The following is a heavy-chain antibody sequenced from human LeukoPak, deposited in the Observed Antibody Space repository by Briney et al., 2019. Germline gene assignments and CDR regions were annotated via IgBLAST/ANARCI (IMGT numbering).Heavy chain of an antibody. CDR2: INHNGNVN. V-gene: IGHV3-7*03. D-gene: IGHD3-16*01. J-gene: IGHJ6*02. CDR3: ARGGGLDV. Sequence: GGSLRLSCAASGFTFSRYWMSWVRQAPGKGLEWVASINHNGNVNYYVDSVKGRFTISRDNAKNSLYLQMSNLRAEDTAVYFCARGGGLDVWGQGATVTVSS. CDR1: GFTFSRYW.